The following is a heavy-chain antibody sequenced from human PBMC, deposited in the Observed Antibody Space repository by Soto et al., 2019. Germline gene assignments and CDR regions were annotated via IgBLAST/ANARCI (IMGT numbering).Heavy chain of an antibody. CDR2: IYYGGST. Sequence: SETLSLTCTVSGGSISPYYWSWIRQPPGKGLEWVGYIYYGGSTSYNPSLKSRITISLETSKSQISLRLSSVTAADTAVYYCSRVYGEYSNWFDPWGQGTLVTVSS. D-gene: IGHD4-17*01. V-gene: IGHV4-59*08. CDR3: SRVYGEYSNWFDP. J-gene: IGHJ5*02. CDR1: GGSISPYY.